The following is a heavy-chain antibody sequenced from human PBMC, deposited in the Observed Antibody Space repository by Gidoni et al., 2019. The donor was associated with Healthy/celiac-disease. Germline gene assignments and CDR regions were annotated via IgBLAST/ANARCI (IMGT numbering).Heavy chain of an antibody. Sequence: EVQLVESGGGLVKPGGSLRLSCAASGFTFSNAWMSWVRQAPGKGLEWGGRIKSKTDGGTTDYAAPVKGRFTISRDDSKNTLYLQMNSLKTEDTAVYYCTTPYYDFWSGYLSYFDYWGQGTLVTVSS. V-gene: IGHV3-15*01. CDR2: IKSKTDGGTT. CDR1: GFTFSNAW. J-gene: IGHJ4*02. CDR3: TTPYYDFWSGYLSYFDY. D-gene: IGHD3-3*01.